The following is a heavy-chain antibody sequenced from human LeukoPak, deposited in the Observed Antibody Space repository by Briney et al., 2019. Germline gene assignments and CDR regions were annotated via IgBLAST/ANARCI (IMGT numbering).Heavy chain of an antibody. CDR1: GGSISSYY. Sequence: PSETLSLTCTVSGGSISSYYWSWIRQPPGKGLEWIGEINHSGSTNYNPSLKSRVTISVDTSKNQFSLKLSSVTAADTAVYYCARGRTPYYYDSSGYGYWGQGTLVTVSS. CDR3: ARGRTPYYYDSSGYGY. J-gene: IGHJ4*02. CDR2: INHSGST. D-gene: IGHD3-22*01. V-gene: IGHV4-34*01.